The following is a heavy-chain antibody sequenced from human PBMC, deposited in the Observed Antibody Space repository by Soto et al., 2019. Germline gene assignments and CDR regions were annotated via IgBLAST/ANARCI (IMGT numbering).Heavy chain of an antibody. D-gene: IGHD3-22*01. Sequence: QVQLQESGPGLVKPSQTLSLTCTVSGGSTSSGAYYWGWIRQHSGKGLEWIGYMHYSGSAYYTPSLKSRVTISVDTSMNQFSLKLSSVTAADTAMYYCARYFFDSSGYSNWFDSWGQGTLVTVSS. CDR2: MHYSGSA. V-gene: IGHV4-31*03. CDR3: ARYFFDSSGYSNWFDS. J-gene: IGHJ5*01. CDR1: GGSTSSGAYY.